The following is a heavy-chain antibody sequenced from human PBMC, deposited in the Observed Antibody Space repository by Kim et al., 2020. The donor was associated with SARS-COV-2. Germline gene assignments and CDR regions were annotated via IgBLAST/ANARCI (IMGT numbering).Heavy chain of an antibody. Sequence: ASVKVSCKASGYTFTNYYIHWVRQAPGQGLEWMGWINPRTGSTEYAQKFEAWVTMTRDTSISTVYMELSRLRSDDTAMYFCARDGSGYDYVWESFRSAPSFDYWGQGTLITVSS. V-gene: IGHV1-2*04. J-gene: IGHJ4*02. CDR1: GYTFTNYY. D-gene: IGHD3-16*02. CDR3: ARDGSGYDYVWESFRSAPSFDY. CDR2: INPRTGST.